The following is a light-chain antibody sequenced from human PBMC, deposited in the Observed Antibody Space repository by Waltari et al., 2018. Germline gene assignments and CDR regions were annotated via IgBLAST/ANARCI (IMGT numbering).Light chain of an antibody. J-gene: IGLJ3*02. Sequence: QSVLTQPPPASGTPGQRVTISCSGSSSNIGNNLVNWYQQVPGKVPKLVIYRSDQRPSVVPDRFSGSKSGTSASLAINGLQSEDEADYYCAAWDDSMHGHWVFGGGTKVTVL. CDR1: SSNIGNNL. CDR2: RSD. V-gene: IGLV1-44*01. CDR3: AAWDDSMHGHWV.